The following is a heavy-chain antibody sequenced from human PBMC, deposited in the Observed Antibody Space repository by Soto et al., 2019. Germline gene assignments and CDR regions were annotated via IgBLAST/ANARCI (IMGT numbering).Heavy chain of an antibody. CDR1: GFIVSSNY. J-gene: IGHJ6*02. V-gene: IGHV3-53*01. CDR3: ARDKLKPYSMDV. CDR2: LYSGGNT. Sequence: GGSLRLSCAASGFIVSSNYLSWVRQAPGKGLEWVSILYSGGNTYYVDSVKGRFTISRDNSKNTLYLQMNSLRAEDTAVYYCARDKLKPYSMDVWGQGTTVTVSS.